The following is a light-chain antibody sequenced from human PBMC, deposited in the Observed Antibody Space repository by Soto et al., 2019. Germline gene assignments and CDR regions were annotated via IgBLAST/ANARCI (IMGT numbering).Light chain of an antibody. Sequence: EIVLTQSPGTLSLSPGERATLSCRASQSVSSNYFAWYQQKTGPPPRLLIYIASSRAPGLPGRFSGSGSGTHFTLTISRVEPEDFAVYYCQHYGSSPWTFGQGTKVEIK. CDR2: IAS. J-gene: IGKJ1*01. CDR1: QSVSSNY. CDR3: QHYGSSPWT. V-gene: IGKV3-20*01.